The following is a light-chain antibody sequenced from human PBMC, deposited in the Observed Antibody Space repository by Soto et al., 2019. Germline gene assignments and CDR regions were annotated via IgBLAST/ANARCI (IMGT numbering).Light chain of an antibody. V-gene: IGLV2-14*01. Sequence: QSDLNQPASVSGSPGQSITISCSGTRSEIGSYNYVAWYQQFPGKTPKLLIYGVSTRPSAVSSRFSGSKSGNTASLNISGRQAEDEDDYYCISCTGRRTSYVFGSGTNLPVL. CDR3: ISCTGRRTSYV. CDR2: GVS. J-gene: IGLJ1*01. CDR1: RSEIGSYNY.